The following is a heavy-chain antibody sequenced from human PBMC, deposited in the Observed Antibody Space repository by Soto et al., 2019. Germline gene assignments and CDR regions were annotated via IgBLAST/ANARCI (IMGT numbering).Heavy chain of an antibody. J-gene: IGHJ3*02. D-gene: IGHD1-7*01. V-gene: IGHV3-53*01. CDR1: GFTVSSNY. CDR3: ARGVDNWNYWESAFDI. Sequence: GGSLRLSCAASGFTVSSNYMSWVRQAPGKGLEWVSVIYSGGSTYYADSVKGRFTISRDNSNNTLYLQMNSLRAEDTAVYYCARGVDNWNYWESAFDIWGQGTMVTVSS. CDR2: IYSGGST.